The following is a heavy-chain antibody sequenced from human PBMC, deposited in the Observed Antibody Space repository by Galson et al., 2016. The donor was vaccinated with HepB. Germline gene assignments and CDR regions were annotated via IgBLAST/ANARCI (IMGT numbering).Heavy chain of an antibody. CDR2: VSDTGTT. D-gene: IGHD6-13*01. Sequence: SLRLSCAASRFTFSNFGMNWFRQAPGKGLEWVSGVSDTGTTYYANYVKGRFTISRDNARKSLYLQMNSLRPDDTAVYYCAREDSSWYGYYGMDVWGQGTTVTVSS. J-gene: IGHJ6*02. CDR3: AREDSSWYGYYGMDV. V-gene: IGHV3-69-1*01. CDR1: RFTFSNFG.